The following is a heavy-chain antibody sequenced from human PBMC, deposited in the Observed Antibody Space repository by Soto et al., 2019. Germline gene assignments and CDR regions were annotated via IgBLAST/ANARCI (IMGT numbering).Heavy chain of an antibody. CDR2: ISPDGSST. CDR1: EFTFRNYW. Sequence: DVQLVESGGALVQPGGSLRLPCEASEFTFRNYWMHWVRQVPGKGLVWVSRISPDGSSTSYADSVRGRFTISRDNAKNTLYLRMNSLRVEDTAVYYCARGPSGSAFYVGDYWGQGTLVTVSS. J-gene: IGHJ4*02. D-gene: IGHD3-16*01. V-gene: IGHV3-74*01. CDR3: ARGPSGSAFYVGDY.